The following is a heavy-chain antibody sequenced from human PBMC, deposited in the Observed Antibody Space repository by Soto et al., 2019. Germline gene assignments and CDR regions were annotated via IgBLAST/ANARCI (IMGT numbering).Heavy chain of an antibody. CDR3: ARVQYSGTYLQAFDI. CDR1: GGIFSTYA. Sequence: QVQLVQSGAEVKKPGSSVKVSCRASGGIFSTYAINWVRQAPGQGLEWMGGIIPLFGTANYAQKLQGRVTISADESAHIAYMELSSLRSEDTAVYYCARVQYSGTYLQAFDIWGKGTRVTVSS. CDR2: IIPLFGTA. J-gene: IGHJ3*02. D-gene: IGHD1-26*01. V-gene: IGHV1-69*01.